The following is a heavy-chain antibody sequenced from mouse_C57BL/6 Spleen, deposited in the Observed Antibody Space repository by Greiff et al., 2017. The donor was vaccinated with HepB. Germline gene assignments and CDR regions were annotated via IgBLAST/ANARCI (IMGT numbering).Heavy chain of an antibody. J-gene: IGHJ4*01. V-gene: IGHV1-81*01. CDR2: IYPRSGNT. D-gene: IGHD1-1*01. CDR3: ARVHYYGSSYEGYDAMDY. CDR1: GYTFTSYG. Sequence: VQLQQSGAELARPGASVKLSCKASGYTFTSYGISWVKQRTGQGLEWIGEIYPRSGNTYYNEKFKGKATLTADKSSSTAYMELRSLTSEDSAVYFCARVHYYGSSYEGYDAMDYWGQGTSVTVSS.